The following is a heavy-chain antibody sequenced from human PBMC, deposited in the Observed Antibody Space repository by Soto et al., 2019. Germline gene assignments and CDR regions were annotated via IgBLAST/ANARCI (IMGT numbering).Heavy chain of an antibody. D-gene: IGHD1-26*01. CDR3: ARDMWGQGMDV. V-gene: IGHV3-21*01. J-gene: IGHJ6*02. Sequence: EMQLVESGGALVKPGGSLRLSCTASGFTFINYCMNWVRQPPGKGLEWVSRSCGSDNIHDGDSVKGRFTISRDNAKNSLLLQMNSLRANDTAMYYCARDMWGQGMDVWGQGTTVTVSS. CDR1: GFTFINYC. CDR2: SCGSDNI.